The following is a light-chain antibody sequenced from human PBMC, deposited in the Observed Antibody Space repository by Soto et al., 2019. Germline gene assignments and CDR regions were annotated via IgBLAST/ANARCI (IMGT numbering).Light chain of an antibody. V-gene: IGKV3-15*01. CDR3: QQYHNWPPWT. Sequence: EIVMTQSPATLSVSPGERATLSCTASQSVSTNLAWYQQKPGQAPRLLVYGASTRATGIPARFSGSGSGTEFTLTISSLQSEDFAIYYCQQYHNWPPWTFGQGTKVDIK. CDR2: GAS. J-gene: IGKJ1*01. CDR1: QSVSTN.